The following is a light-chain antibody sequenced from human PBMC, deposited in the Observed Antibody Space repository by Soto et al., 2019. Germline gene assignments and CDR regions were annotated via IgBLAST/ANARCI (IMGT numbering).Light chain of an antibody. Sequence: DIQLTQSPIFLSASVGDRVTISCRASQAILNYLAWYQQKPGKAPNLLIFGASTLQSGVPSRFSGSGSETEFTLTISSLQPEDFATYYWQQLNSHPRTFGQGTKLEIK. CDR2: GAS. J-gene: IGKJ2*01. CDR3: QQLNSHPRT. CDR1: QAILNY. V-gene: IGKV1-9*01.